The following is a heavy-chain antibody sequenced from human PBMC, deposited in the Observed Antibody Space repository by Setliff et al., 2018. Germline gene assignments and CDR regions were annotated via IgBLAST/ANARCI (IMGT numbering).Heavy chain of an antibody. CDR3: ARGRDFWSGYLVY. CDR2: INPNSGGT. J-gene: IGHJ4*02. D-gene: IGHD3-3*01. V-gene: IGHV1-2*04. CDR1: GYTFTGYY. Sequence: ASVKVSCKASGYTFTGYYMHWVRQAPGQGLEWMGWINPNSGGTNYAQKFRGWVTMTRDTSISTAYMELSRLRSDDTAVYYCARGRDFWSGYLVYWGQGTLVTVS.